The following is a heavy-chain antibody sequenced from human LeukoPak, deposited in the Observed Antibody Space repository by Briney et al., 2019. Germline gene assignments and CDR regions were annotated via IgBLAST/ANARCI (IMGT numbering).Heavy chain of an antibody. D-gene: IGHD2-2*02. CDR1: GGSISSSSYY. V-gene: IGHV4-39*01. CDR2: IYYSGST. J-gene: IGHJ4*02. CDR3: ARHPPGVNTHGLDY. Sequence: SETLSLTCTVSGGSISSSSYYWGWIRQPPGKGLEWIGSIYYSGSTYYNPSLKSRVTISVDTSKNQFSLKLSSVTAADTAVYYCARHPPGVNTHGLDYWGQGTLVTVSS.